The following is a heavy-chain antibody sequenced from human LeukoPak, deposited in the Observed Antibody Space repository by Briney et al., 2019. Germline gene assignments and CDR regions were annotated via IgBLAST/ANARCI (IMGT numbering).Heavy chain of an antibody. CDR2: IYATGNT. CDR3: ARDNYCSGGSCSNWFDP. CDR1: GDSITSGSYY. D-gene: IGHD2-15*01. V-gene: IGHV4-61*02. Sequence: PSQTLSLTCTVSGDSITSGSYYWTWIRQPAGKRLEWIGRIYATGNTNYNPSLKSRVTISVDTSKNQFSLKLSSVTAADTAVYYCARDNYCSGGSCSNWFDPWGQGTLVTVSS. J-gene: IGHJ5*02.